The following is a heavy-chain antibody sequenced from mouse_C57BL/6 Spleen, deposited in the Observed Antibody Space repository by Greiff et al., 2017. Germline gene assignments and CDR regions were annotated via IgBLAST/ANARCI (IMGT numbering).Heavy chain of an antibody. V-gene: IGHV1-55*01. D-gene: IGHD2-5*01. J-gene: IGHJ4*01. Sequence: VQLQQPGAELVKPGASVKMSCKASGYTFTSYWITWVKQRPGQGLEWIGDIYPGSGSTNYNEKFKSKATLTVDTSSSTAYMQLSSLTSEDSAVYYCATDYSNYGGAMDYWGQGTSVTVSS. CDR2: IYPGSGST. CDR3: ATDYSNYGGAMDY. CDR1: GYTFTSYW.